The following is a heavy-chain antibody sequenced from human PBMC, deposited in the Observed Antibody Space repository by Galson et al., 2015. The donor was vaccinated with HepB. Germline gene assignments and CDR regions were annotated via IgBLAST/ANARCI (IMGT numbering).Heavy chain of an antibody. V-gene: IGHV1-18*01. D-gene: IGHD3-16*01. CDR2: ISTYNGNT. CDR3: ARGGMATRGGPTFDY. CDR1: GYTFNTYG. J-gene: IGHJ4*02. Sequence: SVKVSCKASGYTFNTYGINWVRQAPGQGPEWMGRISTYNGNTNYAQKFQGRVTVTTDTSTNTAYMELRSLRSDDGAVYYCARGGMATRGGPTFDYWGQGTLVTVSS.